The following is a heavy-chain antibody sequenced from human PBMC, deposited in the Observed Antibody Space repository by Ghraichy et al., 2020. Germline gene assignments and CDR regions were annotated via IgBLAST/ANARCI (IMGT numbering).Heavy chain of an antibody. D-gene: IGHD3-16*01. CDR2: ISSSSSTI. CDR1: GFTFSSYS. CDR3: ARGQGGV. Sequence: GGSLRLSCAASGFTFSSYSMNWVRRAPGKGLEWVSYISSSSSTINYADSVKDRFTISRDNAKNSLYLQMNSLRAEDTAVYYCARGQGGVWGQGTTVTVSS. J-gene: IGHJ6*02. V-gene: IGHV3-48*01.